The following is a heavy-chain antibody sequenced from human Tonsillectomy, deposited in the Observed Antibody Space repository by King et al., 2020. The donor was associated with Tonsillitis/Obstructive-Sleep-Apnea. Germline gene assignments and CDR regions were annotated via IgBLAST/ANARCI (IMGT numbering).Heavy chain of an antibody. Sequence: VQLPQWGAGLLKPSETLSLTCAVYGGSFSGYYWSWIRQPPGKGLEWIGEINHSGSTNYNPSLKSRVTISVDTSKNQFSLNLSSVTAADTAVYYCARGPRSLWFREFFRVFDIWGKGKMVPVSS. D-gene: IGHD3-10*01. J-gene: IGHJ3*02. V-gene: IGHV4-34*01. CDR2: INHSGST. CDR3: ARGPRSLWFREFFRVFDI. CDR1: GGSFSGYY.